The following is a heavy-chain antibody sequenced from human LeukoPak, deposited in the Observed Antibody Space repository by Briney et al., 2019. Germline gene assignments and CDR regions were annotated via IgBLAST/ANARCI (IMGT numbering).Heavy chain of an antibody. CDR3: ARDEKSGSYAI. J-gene: IGHJ4*02. D-gene: IGHD1-26*01. Sequence: SETLSLTCTVSGGSICSYYWSWIRQPPGKGLEWIGYIYYSGSTNYNPSLKSRVTISVDTSKSQFSLKLSPVTAADTAVYYCARDEKSGSYAIWGQGTLVTVSS. CDR2: IYYSGST. CDR1: GGSICSYY. V-gene: IGHV4-59*01.